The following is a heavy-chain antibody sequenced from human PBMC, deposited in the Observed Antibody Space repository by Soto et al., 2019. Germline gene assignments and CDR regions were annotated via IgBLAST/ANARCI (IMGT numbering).Heavy chain of an antibody. J-gene: IGHJ4*02. CDR2: IYYCGST. V-gene: IGHV4-31*03. CDR3: AGVGGKQLPEEY. D-gene: IGHD6-6*01. Sequence: QVQLQESGPGLVKPSQTLSLTCTVSGGSISSGGYYWSWIRQHPGKGLEWIGYIYYCGSTYYNPSLKRRVTISVDTSKNQFSLKLSSVTAADTAVYYCAGVGGKQLPEEYWGQGTLVTVSS. CDR1: GGSISSGGYY.